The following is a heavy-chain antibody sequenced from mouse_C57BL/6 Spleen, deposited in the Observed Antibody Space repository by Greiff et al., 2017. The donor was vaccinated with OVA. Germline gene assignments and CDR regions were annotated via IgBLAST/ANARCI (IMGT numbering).Heavy chain of an antibody. Sequence: QVQLQQPGAELVRPGTSVKLSCKASGYTFTSYWMHWVKQRPGQGLEWIGVIDPSDSYTNYNQKFKGKATLTVDTSSSTAYMQLSSLTSEDSAVYYCARGGLPNSYYAMDYWGQGTSVTVSS. D-gene: IGHD2-4*01. V-gene: IGHV1-59*01. CDR3: ARGGLPNSYYAMDY. CDR1: GYTFTSYW. J-gene: IGHJ4*01. CDR2: IDPSDSYT.